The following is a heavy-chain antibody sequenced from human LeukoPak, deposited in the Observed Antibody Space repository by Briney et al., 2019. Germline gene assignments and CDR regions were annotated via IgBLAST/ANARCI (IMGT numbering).Heavy chain of an antibody. V-gene: IGHV3-7*01. CDR3: ARDRHYYDDAFDI. J-gene: IGHJ3*02. CDR2: IKQDGSEK. Sequence: GGSLRLSCAASGFTFSSYWMSWVRQAPGKGLEWVANIKQDGSEKYYVDSVKGRFTISRDNAKNSLYLQMNSLRAEDTAVYYCARDRHYYDDAFDIWGQGTMVTVSS. D-gene: IGHD3-22*01. CDR1: GFTFSSYW.